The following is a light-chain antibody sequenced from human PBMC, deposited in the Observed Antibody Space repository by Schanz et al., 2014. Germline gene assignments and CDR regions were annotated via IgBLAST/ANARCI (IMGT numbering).Light chain of an antibody. CDR3: CSYAGSNTLWV. J-gene: IGLJ3*02. Sequence: QSALTQPPSASGSPGQSVTISCTGTSSDVGGYNYVSWYQQHPGKAPKLMIYEVTRRPSGVPDRFSASKSGNTASLTISGLQAEDEADYYCCSYAGSNTLWVFGGGTKLTVL. CDR1: SSDVGGYNY. CDR2: EVT. V-gene: IGLV2-8*01.